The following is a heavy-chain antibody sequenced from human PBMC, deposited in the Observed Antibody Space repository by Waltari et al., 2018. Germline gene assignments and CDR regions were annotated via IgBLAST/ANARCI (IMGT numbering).Heavy chain of an antibody. Sequence: QVQLQQWGAGLLKPSETLSLTCAVYGGSFSGYYWSWIRQPPGKGLEWIGEINHSGSTNYNPSLKSRGTISVDTSKNQFSLKLSSVTAADTAVYYCAVSVVTLRFRFDPWGQGTLVTVSS. CDR3: AVSVVTLRFRFDP. CDR1: GGSFSGYY. J-gene: IGHJ5*02. CDR2: INHSGST. D-gene: IGHD2-15*01. V-gene: IGHV4-34*01.